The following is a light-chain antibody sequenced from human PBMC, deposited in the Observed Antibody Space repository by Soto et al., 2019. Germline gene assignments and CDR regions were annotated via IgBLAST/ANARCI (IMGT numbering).Light chain of an antibody. V-gene: IGKV1-33*01. CDR2: DAS. CDR3: QQYEELLS. J-gene: IGKJ4*01. CDR1: QDIRNY. Sequence: DIQLTQSPSSLSASVGGRVTISCQASQDIRNYLNWYQQKPGKAPKLLIYDASNLETGVPSRFSGSGFGTDFSFTITSLQPEDVATYYCQQYEELLSFGGGTKVDIK.